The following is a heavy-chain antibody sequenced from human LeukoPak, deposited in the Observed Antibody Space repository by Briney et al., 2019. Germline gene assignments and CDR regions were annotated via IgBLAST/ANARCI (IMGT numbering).Heavy chain of an antibody. V-gene: IGHV3-23*01. Sequence: ETLSLTCAVYGGSFSGYYWSWIRQPPGKGLEWVSAISGSGGSTYYADSVKGRFTISRDKSKNTLYLQMNSLRAEDTAVYYCATSAWWNARKDFDYWGQGTLVTVSS. D-gene: IGHD1-1*01. CDR1: GGSFSGYY. CDR2: ISGSGGST. CDR3: ATSAWWNARKDFDY. J-gene: IGHJ4*02.